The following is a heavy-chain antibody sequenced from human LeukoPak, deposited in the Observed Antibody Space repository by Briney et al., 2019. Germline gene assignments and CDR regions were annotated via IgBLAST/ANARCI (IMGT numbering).Heavy chain of an antibody. V-gene: IGHV3-7*04. D-gene: IGHD6-19*01. J-gene: IGHJ4*02. Sequence: PGGSLRLSCAASGFTFSNFWMTWVRQAPGKGLEWVANIKQDGSVKYYVDSVKGRFTISRDNAKNSLFLQMNSLRAEDTAVYYCARASASGWFPPPDYWGQGTLVTVSS. CDR2: IKQDGSVK. CDR1: GFTFSNFW. CDR3: ARASASGWFPPPDY.